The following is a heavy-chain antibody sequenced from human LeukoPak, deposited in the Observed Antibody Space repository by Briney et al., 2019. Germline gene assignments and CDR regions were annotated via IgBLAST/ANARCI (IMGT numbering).Heavy chain of an antibody. CDR1: GYTFTSYY. CDR2: INPSGGST. J-gene: IGHJ3*02. D-gene: IGHD1-20*01. CDR3: ARLTGGLVDAFDI. V-gene: IGHV1-46*01. Sequence: ASVKVSCKASGYTFTSYYMHWVRQAPGQGLEWMGIINPSGGSTSYAQKFQGRVTMTRDTSTSTVYVELSSLRSEDTAVYYCARLTGGLVDAFDIWGQGTMVTVSS.